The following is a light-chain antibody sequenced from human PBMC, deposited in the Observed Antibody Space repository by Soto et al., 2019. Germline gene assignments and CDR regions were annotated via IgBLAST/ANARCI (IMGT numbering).Light chain of an antibody. J-gene: IGLJ2*01. CDR3: LIWPSNAVV. V-gene: IGLV5-37*01. CDR1: SDINVGSYN. Sequence: QTVVTQPPSSSASPGESARLTSTLPSDINVGSYNIYWYQQKRVSPPRYLLYYYSDSDKGQGSGVPSRFSGSKDASANTGILLISGLQSEDEADYYCLIWPSNAVVFGGGTMVTVL. CDR2: YYSDSDK.